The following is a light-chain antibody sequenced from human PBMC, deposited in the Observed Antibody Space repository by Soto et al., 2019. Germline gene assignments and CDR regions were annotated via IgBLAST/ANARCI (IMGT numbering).Light chain of an antibody. CDR3: QQYNSFPT. CDR2: KAS. Sequence: LSASVGDRVTITCRASQSISSWLAWYQQKPGKAPKLLIYKASSLESGVPSRFSGSGSGTEFTLTISSLQPDDLATYYCQQYNSFPTFGQGTKVEIK. V-gene: IGKV1-5*03. CDR1: QSISSW. J-gene: IGKJ1*01.